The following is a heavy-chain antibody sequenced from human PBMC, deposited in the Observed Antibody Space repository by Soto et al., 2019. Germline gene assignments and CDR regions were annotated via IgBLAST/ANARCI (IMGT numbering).Heavy chain of an antibody. CDR2: INSDGSSN. V-gene: IGHV3-74*01. Sequence: GGSLRLSCAASGFTVSSYWMHWVRQAPGKGLVWVSRINSDGSSNSYADSVKGRFTISRNNAKNTLNLQMNSLRAEDTAVYYCARDDDYNYYYYYMDVWGKGTTVTVSS. J-gene: IGHJ6*03. CDR3: ARDDDYNYYYYYMDV. CDR1: GFTVSSYW. D-gene: IGHD1-1*01.